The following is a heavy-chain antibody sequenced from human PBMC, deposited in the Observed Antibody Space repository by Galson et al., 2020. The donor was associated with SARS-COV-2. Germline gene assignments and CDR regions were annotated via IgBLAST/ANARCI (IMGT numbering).Heavy chain of an antibody. CDR1: GFTFSSYA. J-gene: IGHJ4*02. CDR2: ISYDGSNK. D-gene: IGHD3-22*01. V-gene: IGHV3-30*04. CDR3: AREALDRGYCDY. Sequence: GESLKISCAASGFTFSSYAMHWVRQAPGKGLEWVAVISYDGSNKYYADSVKGRFTISRDNSKNTLYLQMNSLRAEDTAVYYCAREALDRGYCDYWGQGTLVTVSS.